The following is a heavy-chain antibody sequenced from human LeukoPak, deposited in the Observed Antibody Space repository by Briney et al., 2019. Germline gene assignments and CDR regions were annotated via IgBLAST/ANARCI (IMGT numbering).Heavy chain of an antibody. J-gene: IGHJ4*02. Sequence: ASVKVSCKASGYTFTGYHMHWVRQAPGQGLEWMGRINPNSGDTNYAQKFQGRVTMTRDTSISTAYMELSRLRSDDTAVYYCARDYYVTSGYYRQTPFDYWGQGTLVTVSS. CDR2: INPNSGDT. CDR3: ARDYYVTSGYYRQTPFDY. V-gene: IGHV1-2*06. D-gene: IGHD3-22*01. CDR1: GYTFTGYH.